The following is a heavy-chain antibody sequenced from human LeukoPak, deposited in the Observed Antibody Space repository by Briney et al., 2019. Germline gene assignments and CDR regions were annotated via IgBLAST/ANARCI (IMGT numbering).Heavy chain of an antibody. V-gene: IGHV3-30*18. CDR1: GFTFSSYG. J-gene: IGHJ6*03. CDR3: AKVEATTGRNYHYYYMDV. Sequence: GGSLRLSCADSGFTFSSYGMHWVRQAPGKGLEWVAVISYDGSNKYYADSVKGRFTISRDNSKNTLYLQMNSLRAEDTAVYFCAKVEATTGRNYHYYYMDVWGKGTTVTVSS. CDR2: ISYDGSNK. D-gene: IGHD1-1*01.